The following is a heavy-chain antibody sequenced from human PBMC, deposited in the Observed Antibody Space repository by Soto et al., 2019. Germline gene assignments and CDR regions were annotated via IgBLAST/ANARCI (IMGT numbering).Heavy chain of an antibody. CDR1: GFTFSSYW. Sequence: GGSLRLSXAASGFTFSSYWMSWVRQAPGKGLEWVANIKQDGSEKYYVDSVKGRFTISRDNAKNSLYLQMNSLRAEDTAVYYCARDLWLSEYYYGMDVWGQGTTVTVSS. V-gene: IGHV3-7*03. D-gene: IGHD5-18*01. CDR3: ARDLWLSEYYYGMDV. CDR2: IKQDGSEK. J-gene: IGHJ6*02.